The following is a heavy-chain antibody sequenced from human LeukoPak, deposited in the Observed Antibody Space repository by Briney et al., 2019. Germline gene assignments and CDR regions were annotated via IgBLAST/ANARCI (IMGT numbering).Heavy chain of an antibody. V-gene: IGHV4-34*01. D-gene: IGHD3-16*02. CDR2: INHSGST. CDR3: ARARMITFGGVIARYDY. CDR1: GGSFSGYY. J-gene: IGHJ4*02. Sequence: SETLSLTCAVYGGSFSGYYWSWIRQPPGKGLEWIGEINHSGSTNYDPSLKSRVTISRDTSKNQLSLKLSSVTAADTAVYYCARARMITFGGVIARYDYWGQGTLVTVSS.